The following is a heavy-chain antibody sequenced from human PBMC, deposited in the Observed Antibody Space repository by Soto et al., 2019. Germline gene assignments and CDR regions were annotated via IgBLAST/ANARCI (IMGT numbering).Heavy chain of an antibody. CDR3: ARDVSGPGATYVMDV. CDR1: GYIFSSHC. CDR2: INPGGGRT. J-gene: IGHJ6*02. Sequence: XSVKVSCTASGYIFSSHCIDWVRQAPGQGLQWMGIINPGGGRTAYAQKFQGRVTLTRDMSTSAVYVELTSLTYDDTAVYYCARDVSGPGATYVMDVWGQGTTVTVSS. D-gene: IGHD2-2*01. V-gene: IGHV1-46*01.